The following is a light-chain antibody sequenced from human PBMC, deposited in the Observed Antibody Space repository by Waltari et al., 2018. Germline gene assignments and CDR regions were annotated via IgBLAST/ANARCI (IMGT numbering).Light chain of an antibody. J-gene: IGLJ3*02. CDR1: SSNVEGNA. Sequence: QSVLTQPPSASGTPGPRVPTPCLGSSSNVEGNAITWFQQPPGTAPKLLIYTNAQRPSGVPDRFSGSKSGTSAALAISGLQSEDEAVYYCAAWDDSLNVWLFGGGTKVTAL. CDR3: AAWDDSLNVWL. CDR2: TNA. V-gene: IGLV1-44*01.